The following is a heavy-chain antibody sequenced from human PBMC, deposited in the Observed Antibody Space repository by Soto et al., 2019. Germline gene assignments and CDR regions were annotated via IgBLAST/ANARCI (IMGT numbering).Heavy chain of an antibody. V-gene: IGHV3-23*01. Sequence: PGGSLRLSCAASGFTFGSYAMSWVRQPPGKGLEWVSSISGSSTNTYYADSVKGRFTVSRDDSKSTLYLQMNSLRDEDTAIYYCAKRSSYSIGWHFDYWGQGTLVTVSS. D-gene: IGHD6-19*01. CDR1: GFTFGSYA. CDR3: AKRSSYSIGWHFDY. J-gene: IGHJ4*02. CDR2: ISGSSTNT.